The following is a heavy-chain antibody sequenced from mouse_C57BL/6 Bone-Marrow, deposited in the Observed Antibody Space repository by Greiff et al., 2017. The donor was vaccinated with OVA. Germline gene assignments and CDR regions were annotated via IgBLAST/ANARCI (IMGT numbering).Heavy chain of an antibody. CDR3: TRSRVSMYAMDY. J-gene: IGHJ4*01. CDR2: IYPGNSDT. CDR1: GYTFTSYW. Sequence: EVQLQQSGTVLARPGASVKMSCKTSGYTFTSYWMHWVKQRPGQGLEWIGAIYPGNSDTSYNQKFKGKAKLTAVTSASTAYMELSSLTNEDSAVYYWTRSRVSMYAMDYWGQGTSVTVSS. V-gene: IGHV1-5*01. D-gene: IGHD2-10*02.